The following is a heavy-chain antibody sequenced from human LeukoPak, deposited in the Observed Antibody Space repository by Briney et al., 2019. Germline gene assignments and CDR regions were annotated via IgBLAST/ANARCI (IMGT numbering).Heavy chain of an antibody. Sequence: GASVKVSCKASGYTFTSYGISWVRQAPGQGLEWMGWISAYNGNTNYAQKLQGRVTMTTDTSTSTAYMELRSLRSDDTAVYYCARALADRWYYYYMDVWGKGTTVTVSS. J-gene: IGHJ6*03. CDR1: GYTFTSYG. D-gene: IGHD5-24*01. CDR2: ISAYNGNT. CDR3: ARALADRWYYYYMDV. V-gene: IGHV1-18*01.